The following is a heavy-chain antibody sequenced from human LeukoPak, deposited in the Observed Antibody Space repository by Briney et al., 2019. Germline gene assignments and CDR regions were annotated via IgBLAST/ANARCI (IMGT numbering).Heavy chain of an antibody. J-gene: IGHJ4*02. D-gene: IGHD4-23*01. CDR2: MKQDGSEI. Sequence: GGSLRLSCAASGFTFSSYWMTWVRQAPGKGLEWVAYMKQDGSEIYYVDSVKGRFTISRDNANNSLYLQMNSLRAEDTAVYYCAREVKGFDYWGQGTLVTVSS. CDR3: AREVKGFDY. CDR1: GFTFSSYW. V-gene: IGHV3-7*03.